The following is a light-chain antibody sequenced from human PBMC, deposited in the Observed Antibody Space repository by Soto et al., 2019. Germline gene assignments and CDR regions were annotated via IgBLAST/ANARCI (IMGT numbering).Light chain of an antibody. J-gene: IGKJ4*01. CDR3: QHYADLPLT. CDR2: DAS. CDR1: QDISNF. Sequence: DIQMTQSPSSLSASVGDRVTITCQASQDISNFLNWYQRKPGKAPKLLIYDASNLETGVPSRFSGSGSGTHFTLTISSLQTEDIATYYCQHYADLPLTFGGGPNVEI. V-gene: IGKV1-33*01.